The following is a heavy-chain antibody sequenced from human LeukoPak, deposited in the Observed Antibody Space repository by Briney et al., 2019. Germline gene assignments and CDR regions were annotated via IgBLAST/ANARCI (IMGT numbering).Heavy chain of an antibody. D-gene: IGHD2-15*01. CDR3: ARVDGSPDY. CDR1: GYTLTELS. V-gene: IGHV1-24*01. Sequence: ASVKVSCKVSGYTLTELSMHWMRQAPGKGLEWMGGFDPEDGETIYAQKFQGRVTITRDTSINTAYMELSSLRSEDTAIYYCARVDGSPDYWGQGTLVTVSS. CDR2: FDPEDGET. J-gene: IGHJ4*02.